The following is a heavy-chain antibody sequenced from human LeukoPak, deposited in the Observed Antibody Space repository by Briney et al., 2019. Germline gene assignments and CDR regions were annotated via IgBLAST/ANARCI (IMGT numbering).Heavy chain of an antibody. Sequence: PGGSLRLSCAASGFTFSSYAMHWVRQAPGKGLEWVSVIYSDGTTYNADSVKGRFTISRDNSKNTLYLQINSLRAEDTAVYYCARGIAAAGTALYNWGQGTLLTVSS. CDR1: GFTFSSYA. D-gene: IGHD6-13*01. CDR3: ARGIAAAGTALYN. J-gene: IGHJ4*02. V-gene: IGHV3-53*01. CDR2: IYSDGTT.